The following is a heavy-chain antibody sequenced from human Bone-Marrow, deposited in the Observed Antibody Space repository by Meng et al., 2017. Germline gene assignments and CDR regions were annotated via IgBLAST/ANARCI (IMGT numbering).Heavy chain of an antibody. D-gene: IGHD2-15*01. J-gene: IGHJ5*02. CDR1: GGSINSAGYY. Sequence: GQPQERGPGLVKPSQGPSLTCSVSGGSINSAGYYWSWIRQHPGKGLEWIGYIYYTENTYYNPSLKSPMTISLDKSKNQFSLKLNSVTVADTAVYYCARGRASCSSGGCSLGWFDPWGQGTLVTVSS. CDR2: IYYTENT. CDR3: ARGRASCSSGGCSLGWFDP. V-gene: IGHV4-31*01.